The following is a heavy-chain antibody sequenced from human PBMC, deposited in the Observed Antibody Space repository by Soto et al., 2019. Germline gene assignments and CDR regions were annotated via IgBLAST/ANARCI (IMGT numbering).Heavy chain of an antibody. CDR3: LIAVAGSFAPDY. J-gene: IGHJ4*02. CDR2: ISSSSTYI. Sequence: EVQLVESGGGLVKPGGSLRLSCAASGFTFSTNSRNWSPQAPGKGLEWVSYISSSSTYIYYADSVKGRFTISRDNAKNSLYLQMNSLRAEDTAVYYCLIAVAGSFAPDYWGQGTLVTVSS. CDR1: GFTFSTNS. D-gene: IGHD6-19*01. V-gene: IGHV3-21*01.